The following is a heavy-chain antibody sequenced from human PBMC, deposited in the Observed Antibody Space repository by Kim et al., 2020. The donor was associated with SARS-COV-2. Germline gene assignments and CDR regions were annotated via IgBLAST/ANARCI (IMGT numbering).Heavy chain of an antibody. CDR3: AKTYSGSYFDWFDP. V-gene: IGHV3-30*18. J-gene: IGHJ5*02. CDR2: ISYDGTNK. D-gene: IGHD1-26*01. CDR1: GFTFSSYG. Sequence: GGSLRLSCVASGFTFSSYGMHWVRQPPGKGLEWVAVISYDGTNKYYADSVKGRFTISRDSSKNTLYLQMNSLRPEDTAVYYCAKTYSGSYFDWFDPWGQGTLVTVSS.